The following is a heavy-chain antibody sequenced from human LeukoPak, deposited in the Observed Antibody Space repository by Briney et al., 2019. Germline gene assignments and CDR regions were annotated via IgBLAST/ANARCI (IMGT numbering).Heavy chain of an antibody. CDR3: ARDPEGYCSSTSCYPDY. CDR2: INPNTGGT. Sequence: AASVKVSCKASGYTFTGYHMHWVRQAPGQGLEWMGRINPNTGGTDYAQKFQGRVTMTRDTSISTAYMELSRLRSDDTAVYYCARDPEGYCSSTSCYPDYWGQGTLVTVSS. D-gene: IGHD2-2*01. CDR1: GYTFTGYH. V-gene: IGHV1-2*06. J-gene: IGHJ4*02.